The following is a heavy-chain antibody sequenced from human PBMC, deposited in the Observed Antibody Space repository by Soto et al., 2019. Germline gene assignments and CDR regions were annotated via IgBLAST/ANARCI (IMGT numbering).Heavy chain of an antibody. CDR3: ARESAGIAVDEVWFDP. CDR2: INAGNGNT. CDR1: GYTFTSYA. Sequence: QVQLVQSGAEVKKPGASVKVSCKASGYTFTSYAMHWVRQAPGQRLEWMGWINAGNGNTNYAQKLQGRVTMTTDTSTSTAYMELRSLRSDGTAVYYCARESAGIAVDEVWFDPWGQGTLVTVSS. V-gene: IGHV1-3*01. D-gene: IGHD6-19*01. J-gene: IGHJ5*02.